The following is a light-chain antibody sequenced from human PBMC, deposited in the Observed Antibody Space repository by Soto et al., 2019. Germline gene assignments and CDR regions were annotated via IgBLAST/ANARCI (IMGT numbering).Light chain of an antibody. CDR1: SSDVGGYHY. J-gene: IGLJ1*01. Sequence: QAVLPQPASMSGFPGQSITISCTGTSSDVGGYHYVSWYQQHPGKVPTLMIYEVSNRPSGVSNRCSGSKSGNTASLTISVLQAEDEADYNCSSYSSSSTPLVFRAGTKVTVL. V-gene: IGLV2-14*01. CDR3: SSYSSSSTPLV. CDR2: EVS.